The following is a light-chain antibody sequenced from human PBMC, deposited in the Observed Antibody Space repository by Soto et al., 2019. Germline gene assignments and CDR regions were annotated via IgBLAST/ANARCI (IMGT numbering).Light chain of an antibody. Sequence: EIVLTQSPGTLSLSPGERATLSCRASQSVSSTYLAWYQQRPGQAPRLLIYGASSRATGIPDRFSGSGSGTEFILTISSLQSEDFAVYYCQQYSNWPRTFGQGTKVDIK. CDR1: QSVSSTY. J-gene: IGKJ1*01. CDR2: GAS. CDR3: QQYSNWPRT. V-gene: IGKV3-20*01.